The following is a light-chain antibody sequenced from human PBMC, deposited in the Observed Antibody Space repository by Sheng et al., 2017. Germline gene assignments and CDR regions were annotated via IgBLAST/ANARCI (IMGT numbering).Light chain of an antibody. CDR2: TSS. Sequence: DIQMTQSPSSLSASVGDRVTITCRASQSISSYLNWYQQKPGKAPKLLIFTSSNLQTGAPLRFSGSGSGTDFTLTISSLQPEDFATYYCQQSYSTPFTFGPGTKWISN. V-gene: IGKV1-39*01. J-gene: IGKJ3*01. CDR1: QSISSY. CDR3: QQSYSTPFT.